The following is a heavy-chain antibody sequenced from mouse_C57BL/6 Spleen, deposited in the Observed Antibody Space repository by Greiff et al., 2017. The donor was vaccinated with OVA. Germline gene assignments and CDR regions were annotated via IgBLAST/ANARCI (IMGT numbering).Heavy chain of an antibody. CDR3: ARQLAKLGFFDY. Sequence: VQLQQSGAELVKPGASVKISCKASGYAFSSYWMNWVKQRPGKGLEWIGQIYPGDGDTNYNGKFKGKATLTADKSSSTAYMQLSSLTSEDSAVYFCARQLAKLGFFDYWGQGTTLTVSS. CDR2: IYPGDGDT. V-gene: IGHV1-80*01. J-gene: IGHJ2*01. CDR1: GYAFSSYW. D-gene: IGHD4-1*01.